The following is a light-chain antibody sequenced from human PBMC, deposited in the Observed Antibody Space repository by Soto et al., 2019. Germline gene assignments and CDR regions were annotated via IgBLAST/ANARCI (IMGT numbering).Light chain of an antibody. CDR1: QSVRTK. V-gene: IGKV3-15*01. J-gene: IGKJ5*01. CDR3: QQYNSWPPIT. Sequence: EIVMTQSPGTLSVSPGEGATLFCRASQSVRTKLAWYQQRAGQAPRLLMYGASTSATGIPDRFSGSGSGTEFTLTIRSLQSEDFAVYYCQQYNSWPPITFGQGTRLEIK. CDR2: GAS.